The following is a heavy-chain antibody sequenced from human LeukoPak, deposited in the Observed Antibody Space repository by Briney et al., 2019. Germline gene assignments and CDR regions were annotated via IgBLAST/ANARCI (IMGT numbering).Heavy chain of an antibody. CDR1: GYSISSGYY. CDR2: IYHSGST. J-gene: IGHJ4*02. Sequence: SETLSLTCTVSGYSISSGYYWGWIRQPPGKGLEWIGSIYHSGSTYYNPSLKSRVTISVDRSKNQFSLKLSSVTAADTAVYYCARIEAAAVLDYWGQGTLVTVSS. CDR3: ARIEAAAVLDY. D-gene: IGHD6-13*01. V-gene: IGHV4-38-2*02.